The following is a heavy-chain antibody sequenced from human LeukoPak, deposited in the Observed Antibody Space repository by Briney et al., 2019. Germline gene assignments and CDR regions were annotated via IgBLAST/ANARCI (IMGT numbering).Heavy chain of an antibody. D-gene: IGHD2-21*02. V-gene: IGHV1-24*01. CDR2: FDPDYGET. CDR1: GYSLTDLP. CDR3: ASYGDPNDAFDI. J-gene: IGHJ3*02. Sequence: ASVKVSCKVSGYSLTDLPMHWVRQAPGQGLEWMGGFDPDYGETFYAQKLQGRVTMTEDTSADTAYMELSSLRPDDTAVYYCASYGDPNDAFDIWGQGTMVTVSS.